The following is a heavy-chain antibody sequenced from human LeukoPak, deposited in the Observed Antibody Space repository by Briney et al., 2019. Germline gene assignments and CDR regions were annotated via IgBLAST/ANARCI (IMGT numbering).Heavy chain of an antibody. CDR1: GGSLSGHY. D-gene: IGHD1-1*01. V-gene: IGHV4-34*01. CDR2: INHSGST. CDR3: ARPVGQGRRGYYYDYMDV. J-gene: IGHJ6*03. Sequence: SETLSLTCAVHGGSLSGHYWSWIRQPPGKGLEWIGEINHSGSTNYNPSLTSRVRLSVYTSKNQFSLKLSSVTAADTAVYYCARPVGQGRRGYYYDYMDVWGKGTTVTVS.